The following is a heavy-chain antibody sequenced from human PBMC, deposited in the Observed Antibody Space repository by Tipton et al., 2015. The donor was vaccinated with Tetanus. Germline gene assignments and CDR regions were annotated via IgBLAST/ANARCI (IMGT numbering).Heavy chain of an antibody. V-gene: IGHV3-7*01. D-gene: IGHD2-2*01. Sequence: SLRLSCAASGFDFRSDWMTWVRQAPGKGLEWVANIKQDGNEKYHVDSVKGRFTISRDNGKNLLYLQMNSLRVEGTAVYYCARDSPDILLVPAVWGQGTLVTVSS. CDR3: ARDSPDILLVPAV. J-gene: IGHJ4*02. CDR1: GFDFRSDW. CDR2: IKQDGNEK.